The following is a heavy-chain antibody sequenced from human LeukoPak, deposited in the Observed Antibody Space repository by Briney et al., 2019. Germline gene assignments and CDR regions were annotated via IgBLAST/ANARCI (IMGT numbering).Heavy chain of an antibody. CDR2: INHSGST. D-gene: IGHD5-12*01. CDR1: GGSISSYY. J-gene: IGHJ4*02. Sequence: SETLSLTCTVSGGSISSYYWSWIRQPAGKGLEWIGEINHSGSTNYNPSLKSRVTISLDKSKNQFSLRLSSVTAADTAVYYCARWLDYGDYWGQGTLVTVSS. V-gene: IGHV4-59*12. CDR3: ARWLDYGDY.